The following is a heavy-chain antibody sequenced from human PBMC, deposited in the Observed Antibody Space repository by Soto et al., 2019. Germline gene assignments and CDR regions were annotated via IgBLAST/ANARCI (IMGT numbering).Heavy chain of an antibody. CDR3: ARSVYYYYYYMDV. V-gene: IGHV4-59*05. CDR2: IYYSGST. J-gene: IGHJ6*03. CDR1: GGSISSYY. Sequence: SETLSLTCTFSGGSISSYYYSWVRQPPGKGLEWIGSIYYSGSTYYNPSLKSRVTISVDTSKNQFSLKLSSVTAADTAVYYCARSVYYYYYYMDVWGKGTTVTVSS.